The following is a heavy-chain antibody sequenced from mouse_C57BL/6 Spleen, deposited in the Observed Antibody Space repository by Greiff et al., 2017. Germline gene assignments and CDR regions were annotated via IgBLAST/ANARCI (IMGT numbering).Heavy chain of an antibody. V-gene: IGHV2-5*01. CDR1: GFSLTSYG. CDR2: IWRGGST. J-gene: IGHJ4*01. Sequence: QVQLKESGPGLVQPSQSLSITCTVSGFSLTSYGVHWVRQSPGKGLEWLGVIWRGGSTDYNAAFMSRLSITKDNSKSQVFFKMNSLQADDTAIYYCAKNVGSSPYAMDYWGQGTSVTVSS. D-gene: IGHD1-1*01. CDR3: AKNVGSSPYAMDY.